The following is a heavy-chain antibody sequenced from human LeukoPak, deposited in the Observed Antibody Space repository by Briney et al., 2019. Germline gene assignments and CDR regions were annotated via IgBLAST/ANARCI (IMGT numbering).Heavy chain of an antibody. CDR1: GFTFSSYS. D-gene: IGHD3-3*01. Sequence: GGSLRLSCAASGFTFSSYSMNCVRQAPGKGLEWVSSISSSSSYIYYTDSVKGRFTISRDNAKNSLYLQMNSLRAEDTAVYYCARGFLEWLRFYNSFDYWGQGTLVTVSS. J-gene: IGHJ4*02. CDR2: ISSSSSYI. CDR3: ARGFLEWLRFYNSFDY. V-gene: IGHV3-21*01.